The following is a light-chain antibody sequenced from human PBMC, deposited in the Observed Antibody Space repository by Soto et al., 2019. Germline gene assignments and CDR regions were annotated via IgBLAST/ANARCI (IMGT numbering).Light chain of an antibody. Sequence: DVVMTQSPDSLAVSLGERATINCKSSQSVLFTAKNKNYLAWFQQKPGQPPKLLIYWASTRESGVPDRFNGSGAGTDFTLTISNLLPEDVAVYYCHQYYSFPHSFGQGTRLEMK. V-gene: IGKV4-1*01. J-gene: IGKJ2*01. CDR2: WAS. CDR1: QSVLFTAKNKNY. CDR3: HQYYSFPHS.